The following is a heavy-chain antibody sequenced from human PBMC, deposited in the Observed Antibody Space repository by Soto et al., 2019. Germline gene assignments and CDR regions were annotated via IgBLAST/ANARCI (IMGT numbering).Heavy chain of an antibody. CDR1: GGSFSGYY. V-gene: IGHV4-34*01. CDR3: ARATYYYGSGSTT. CDR2: INHSGST. D-gene: IGHD3-10*01. J-gene: IGHJ4*02. Sequence: PXETLSLPCAVYGGSFSGYYWSWIRQPPGKGLEWIGEINHSGSTNYNPSLKSRVTISVDTSKNQFSLKLSSVTAADTAVYYCARATYYYGSGSTTWGQGTLVTVSS.